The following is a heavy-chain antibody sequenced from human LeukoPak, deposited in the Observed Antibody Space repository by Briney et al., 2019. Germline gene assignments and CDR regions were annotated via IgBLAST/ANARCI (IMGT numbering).Heavy chain of an antibody. CDR2: ISSSGGST. D-gene: IGHD6-19*01. V-gene: IGHV3-23*01. J-gene: IGHJ6*03. CDR3: AKGGEWLVSSAFYYYYMDV. CDR1: GFIFSNYG. Sequence: GGSLRLSCAASGFIFSNYGMSWVRQAPGKGLQWVSAISSSGGSTYYVDSVKGRFTISRDNSKNTLYLQMNSLRAEDTAVYYCAKGGEWLVSSAFYYYYMDVWGKGTTVTISS.